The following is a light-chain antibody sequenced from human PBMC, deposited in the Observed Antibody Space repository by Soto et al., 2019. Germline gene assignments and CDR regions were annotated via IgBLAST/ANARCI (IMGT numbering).Light chain of an antibody. CDR2: LGS. CDR1: QSLLYSNGYNY. J-gene: IGKJ4*01. CDR3: MQALQTPLT. Sequence: DIVMTQSPLSLPVTPGEPASISCRSSQSLLYSNGYNYLDWYLQKPGQSPQLLIYLGSNRASGVPDRFSGSGSGTDFTLEISRVEAEDVGVYYCMQALQTPLTFGGGTKVEIK. V-gene: IGKV2-28*01.